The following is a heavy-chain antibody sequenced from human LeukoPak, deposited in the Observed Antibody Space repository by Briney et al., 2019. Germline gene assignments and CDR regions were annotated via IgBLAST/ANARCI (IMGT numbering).Heavy chain of an antibody. V-gene: IGHV3-21*01. CDR1: GFTFSRYS. CDR3: ARVLNYYDSSGYYFDAFDI. D-gene: IGHD3-22*01. Sequence: GGSLRLSCAASGFTFSRYSMSWVRQAPGTGLEWVSSITSSSSHVFYADSVKGRFTISRDNAKNSLYLQMNSLRAEDTAVYYCARVLNYYDSSGYYFDAFDIWGQGTMVTVSS. CDR2: ITSSSSHV. J-gene: IGHJ3*02.